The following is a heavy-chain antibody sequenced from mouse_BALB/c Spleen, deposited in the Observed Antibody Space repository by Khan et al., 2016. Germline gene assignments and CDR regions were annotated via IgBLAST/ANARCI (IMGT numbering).Heavy chain of an antibody. V-gene: IGHV9-3-1*01. CDR1: GYTFTNYG. D-gene: IGHD2-14*01. Sequence: QIQLVQSGPELKKPGETVKISCKASGYTFTNYGMNWVKQAPGKGLKWMGWINTYTGEPTYGDDFKGRFAFSLETSASTAYLQINNLKNEDTATYFCARGAYDGTWFVYWGQGTLVTVSA. CDR2: INTYTGEP. J-gene: IGHJ3*01. CDR3: ARGAYDGTWFVY.